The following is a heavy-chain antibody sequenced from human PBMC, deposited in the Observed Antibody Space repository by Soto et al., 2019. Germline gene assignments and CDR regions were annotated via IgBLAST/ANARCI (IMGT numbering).Heavy chain of an antibody. D-gene: IGHD4-17*01. V-gene: IGHV3-23*01. CDR1: GFTFSSYA. J-gene: IGHJ4*02. Sequence: EVQLLESGGGLVQPGGSLRLSCAASGFTFSSYAMSWVRQAPGKGLEWVSAISGSGGSTYYADSVKGRFTISRDDSKNTLYLQMNSLRAEDTAVYYCAKRFGYGDYGTPFDYWGQGTLVTVSS. CDR3: AKRFGYGDYGTPFDY. CDR2: ISGSGGST.